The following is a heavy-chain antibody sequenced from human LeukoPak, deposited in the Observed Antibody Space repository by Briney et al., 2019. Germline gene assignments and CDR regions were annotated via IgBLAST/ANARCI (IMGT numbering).Heavy chain of an antibody. D-gene: IGHD4-23*01. V-gene: IGHV3-21*01. CDR1: GFTFSSYS. Sequence: PGGSLRLSCAASGFTFSSYSMNWVRQAPGKGLEWVSSISSSSSYIYYADSVKGRFTISRDNAKNSLYLQMNSLRAEDTAVYYCVRDGVGRLRWLSAFDIWGQGTMVTVSS. CDR3: VRDGVGRLRWLSAFDI. CDR2: ISSSSSYI. J-gene: IGHJ3*02.